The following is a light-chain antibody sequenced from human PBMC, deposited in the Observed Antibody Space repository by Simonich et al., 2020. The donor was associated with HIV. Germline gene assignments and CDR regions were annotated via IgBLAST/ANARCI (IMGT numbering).Light chain of an antibody. Sequence: MTQSPSTLSASVGDRVTITCRASQSVSSMLAWFQQPPGQAPRLLIYGVSTRATGIPARFSGSGSGTDFTLTISSLQSEDFAVYYCQQYNNWPPDTFGQGTKLEIK. V-gene: IGKV3D-15*01. J-gene: IGKJ2*01. CDR2: GVS. CDR3: QQYNNWPPDT. CDR1: QSVSSM.